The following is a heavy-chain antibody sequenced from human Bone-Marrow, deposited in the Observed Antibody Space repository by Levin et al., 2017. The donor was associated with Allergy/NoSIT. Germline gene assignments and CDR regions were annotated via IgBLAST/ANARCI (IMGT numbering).Heavy chain of an antibody. CDR3: ARDLGGQWLVPRYYGMDV. D-gene: IGHD6-19*01. Sequence: GESLKISCAASGFTFSSYGMHWVRQAPGKGLEWVAVIWYDGSNKYYADSVKGRFTISRDNSKNTLYLQMNSLRAEDTAVYYCARDLGGQWLVPRYYGMDVWGQGTTVTVSS. J-gene: IGHJ6*02. CDR1: GFTFSSYG. CDR2: IWYDGSNK. V-gene: IGHV3-33*01.